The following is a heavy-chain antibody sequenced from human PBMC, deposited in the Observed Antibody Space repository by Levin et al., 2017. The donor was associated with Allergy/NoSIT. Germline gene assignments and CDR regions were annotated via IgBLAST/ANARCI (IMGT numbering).Heavy chain of an antibody. CDR3: AKGRAGGGTHWFDP. V-gene: IGHV1-46*01. D-gene: IGHD6-13*01. Sequence: GASVKVSCKASGYTFTNEYFHWVRQAPGQGLEWMGMINPSDGRTRYGQKFQGRVAMTRDTSTSIVNMELNRLRSEDTAVYYCAKGRAGGGTHWFDPWGQGTLVTVSS. CDR1: GYTFTNEY. J-gene: IGHJ5*02. CDR2: INPSDGRT.